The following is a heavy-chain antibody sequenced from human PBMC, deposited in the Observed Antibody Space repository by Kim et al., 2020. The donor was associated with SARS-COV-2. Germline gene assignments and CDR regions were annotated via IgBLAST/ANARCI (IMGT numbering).Heavy chain of an antibody. CDR3: AIYLDYGGNDDAFDI. CDR2: INHSGST. D-gene: IGHD4-17*01. J-gene: IGHJ3*02. Sequence: SETLSLTCAVYGGSFSGYYWSWIRQPPGKGLEWIGEINHSGSTNYNPSLKSRVTISVDTSKNQFSLKLSSVTAADTAVYYCAIYLDYGGNDDAFDIWGQGTMVTVSS. CDR1: GGSFSGYY. V-gene: IGHV4-34*01.